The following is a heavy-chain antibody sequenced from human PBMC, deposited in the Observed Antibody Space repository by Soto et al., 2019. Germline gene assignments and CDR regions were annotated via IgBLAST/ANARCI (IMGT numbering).Heavy chain of an antibody. V-gene: IGHV3-21*01. Sequence: GGSLRLSCAASGFTCSGHTINWVRQAPGKGLEWVSSVSRSSSYIYYADSVKGRFTVSRDDAEKSLYLQMNSLRAEDTAIYYCARCMGFDGSGYAFFDSWGQGTQVTV. CDR2: VSRSSSYI. CDR3: ARCMGFDGSGYAFFDS. CDR1: GFTCSGHT. J-gene: IGHJ4*02. D-gene: IGHD3-10*01.